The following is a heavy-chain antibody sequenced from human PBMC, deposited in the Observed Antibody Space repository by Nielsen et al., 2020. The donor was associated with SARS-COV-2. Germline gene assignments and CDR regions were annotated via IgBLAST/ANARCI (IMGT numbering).Heavy chain of an antibody. CDR1: GGSISSGGYY. CDR2: IYYSGST. Sequence: SETLSLTCTVSGGSISSGGYYWSWIRQHPGKGLEWIGYIYYSGSTYYNPSLKSRVTISVDTSKNQFSLKLSSVTAADTAVYYCASSNVLRYFDWTTGGGWFDPWGQGTLVTVSS. D-gene: IGHD3-9*01. V-gene: IGHV4-31*03. J-gene: IGHJ5*02. CDR3: ASSNVLRYFDWTTGGGWFDP.